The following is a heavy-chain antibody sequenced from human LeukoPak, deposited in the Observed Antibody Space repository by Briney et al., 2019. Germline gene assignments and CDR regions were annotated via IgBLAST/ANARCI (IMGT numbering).Heavy chain of an antibody. V-gene: IGHV4-39*07. J-gene: IGHJ2*01. CDR2: IYYSGST. D-gene: IGHD7-27*01. Sequence: SETLSLTCTVSGGSISSSSYYWGWIRQPPGKGLEWIGSIYYSGSTYYNPSLKSRVTISVDTSKNQFSLKLSSVTAADTAVYYCARVSGDPGSYWSFDLWGRGTLVTVSS. CDR1: GGSISSSSYY. CDR3: ARVSGDPGSYWSFDL.